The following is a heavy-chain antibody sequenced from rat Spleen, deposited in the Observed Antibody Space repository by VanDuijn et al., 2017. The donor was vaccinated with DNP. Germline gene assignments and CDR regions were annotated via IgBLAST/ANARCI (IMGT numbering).Heavy chain of an antibody. CDR3: ARQYEYYSSYVYFDY. Sequence: EVQLVESGGGLVQPGRALKLSCAASGFTFSDYYMAWVRQAPKKGLEWVAAISYEGSRPYCGDTVKGRFTNSRDNAKSTLYLQMNSLRSEDTATYYCARQYEYYSSYVYFDYWGQGVMVTVSS. D-gene: IGHD1-2*01. J-gene: IGHJ2*01. CDR2: ISYEGSRP. CDR1: GFTFSDYY. V-gene: IGHV5-22*01.